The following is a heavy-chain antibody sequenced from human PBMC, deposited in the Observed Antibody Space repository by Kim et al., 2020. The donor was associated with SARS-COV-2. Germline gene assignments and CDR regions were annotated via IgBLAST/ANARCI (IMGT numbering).Heavy chain of an antibody. Sequence: SETLSLTCAVYGGSFSGYYWSWIRQPPGKGLEWIGEINHSGSTNYNPSLKSRVTISVDTSKNQFSLKLSSVTAAATAVYYCARGDGEFHYWGQGTLVTVS. CDR3: ARGDGEFHY. CDR1: GGSFSGYY. D-gene: IGHD4-17*01. J-gene: IGHJ4*02. V-gene: IGHV4-34*01. CDR2: INHSGST.